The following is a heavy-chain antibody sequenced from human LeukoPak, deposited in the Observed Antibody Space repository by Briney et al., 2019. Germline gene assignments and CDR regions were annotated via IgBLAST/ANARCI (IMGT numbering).Heavy chain of an antibody. CDR2: IYYSGST. J-gene: IGHJ4*02. V-gene: IGHV4-39*01. D-gene: IGHD3-22*01. CDR3: ATSASSGYYDY. CDR1: GGSIGSSSYY. Sequence: TTSETLSLTCTVSGGSIGSSSYYWGWIRQPPGKGLEWIGSIYYSGSTYYNPSLKSRVTISVDTSKNQFSLKLSSVTAADTAVYYCATSASSGYYDYWGQGTLVTVSS.